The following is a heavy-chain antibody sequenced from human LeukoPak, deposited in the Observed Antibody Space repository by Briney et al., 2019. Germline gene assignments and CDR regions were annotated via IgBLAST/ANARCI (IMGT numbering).Heavy chain of an antibody. J-gene: IGHJ5*02. V-gene: IGHV3-33*06. D-gene: IGHD6-6*01. CDR1: GFTFSSYG. CDR2: IWYDGSNK. CDR3: AKVDSSSSRGSFDP. Sequence: PGGSLRLSCAASGFTFSSYGMHWVRQAPGKGLEWVAVIWYDGSNKYYADSVKGRFTISRDNSKNTLYLQMNSLRAEDTAVYYCAKVDSSSSRGSFDPWGQGTLVTVSS.